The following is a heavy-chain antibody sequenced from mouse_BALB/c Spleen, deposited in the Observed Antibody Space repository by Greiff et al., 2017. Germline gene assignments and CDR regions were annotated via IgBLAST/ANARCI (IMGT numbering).Heavy chain of an antibody. D-gene: IGHD1-1*01. J-gene: IGHJ2*01. CDR2: IDPSDSYT. CDR3: ASLYYGSSPFDY. Sequence: QVQLQQPGAELVKPGASVKLSCKASGYTFTSYWMHWVKQRPGQGLEWIGEIDPSDSYTNYTQKFKGKATLTVDKSSSTAYMQLSSLTSEDSAVYYCASLYYGSSPFDYWGQGTTLTVSS. V-gene: IGHV1-69*02. CDR1: GYTFTSYW.